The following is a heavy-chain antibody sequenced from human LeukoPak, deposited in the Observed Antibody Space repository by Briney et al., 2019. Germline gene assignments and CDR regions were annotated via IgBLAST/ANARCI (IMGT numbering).Heavy chain of an antibody. J-gene: IGHJ6*03. CDR3: ARRFGELSVYYYYMDV. CDR1: GYTFTSYD. D-gene: IGHD3-10*01. CDR2: MNPNSGNT. V-gene: IGHV1-8*01. Sequence: GASVTVSFKASGYTFTSYDINWVRQATGQGLEWMGWMNPNSGNTGYAQKFQGRVTMTRNTSISTAYMELSSLRSEDTAVYYCARRFGELSVYYYYMDVWGKGTTVTVSS.